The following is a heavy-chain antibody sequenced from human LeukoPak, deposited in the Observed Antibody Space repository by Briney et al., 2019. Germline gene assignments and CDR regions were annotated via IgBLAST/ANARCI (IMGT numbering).Heavy chain of an antibody. J-gene: IGHJ3*02. CDR3: ARVGYSSGWYRGDAFDI. V-gene: IGHV3-7*01. CDR2: IKQDGSEK. D-gene: IGHD6-19*01. CDR1: GFTSSSYW. Sequence: GGSLRLSCAASGFTSSSYWMSWVRRAPGKGLEWVANIKQDGSEKYYVDSVKGRFTISRDNAKNSLYLQMNSLRAEDTAVYYCARVGYSSGWYRGDAFDIWGQGTMVTVSS.